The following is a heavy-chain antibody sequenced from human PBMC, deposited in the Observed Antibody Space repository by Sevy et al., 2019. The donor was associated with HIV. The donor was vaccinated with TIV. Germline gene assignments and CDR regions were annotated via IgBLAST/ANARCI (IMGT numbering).Heavy chain of an antibody. V-gene: IGHV3-48*04. D-gene: IGHD2-21*02. CDR1: GFSFIHEN. J-gene: IGHJ4*02. CDR2: ISTSGSTI. Sequence: GSLRLSCVASGFSFIHENMNWVRQAPGKGLEWLSYISTSGSTIYQADSVKGRFTISRDNAKNSLFRQMNSLRVEDTAIYYCVRDWDDKFSYGDSDPAVDCWGQGTLVTVSS. CDR3: VRDWDDKFSYGDSDPAVDC.